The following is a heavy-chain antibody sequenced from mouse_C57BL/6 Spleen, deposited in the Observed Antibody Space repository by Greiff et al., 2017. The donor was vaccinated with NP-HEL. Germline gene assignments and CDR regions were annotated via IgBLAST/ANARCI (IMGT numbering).Heavy chain of an antibody. CDR2: INYDGSST. V-gene: IGHV5-16*01. CDR1: GFTFSDYY. D-gene: IGHD1-1*01. J-gene: IGHJ4*01. Sequence: EVQLQESEGGLVQPGSSMKLSCTASGFTFSDYYMAWVRQVPEKGLEWVANINYDGSSTYYLDSLKSRFIISRDNAKNILYLQMSSLKSEDTATYYCARDRGVVAGMDYWGQGTSVTVSS. CDR3: ARDRGVVAGMDY.